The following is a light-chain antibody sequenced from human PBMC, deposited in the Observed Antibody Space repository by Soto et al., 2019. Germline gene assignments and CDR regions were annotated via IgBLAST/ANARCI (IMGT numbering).Light chain of an antibody. CDR3: SSFTSRFTFV. J-gene: IGLJ1*01. CDR1: NSDVGSYNL. V-gene: IGLV2-14*02. CDR2: EVT. Sequence: QSVLTQPASVSGSPRQSITISCTGTNSDVGSYNLVSWFQQHPGKAPKLVIYEVTKRPSGVSDRFSGSKSGNTASLTISGLQAEDEADYYCSSFTSRFTFVFGTGTKVTVL.